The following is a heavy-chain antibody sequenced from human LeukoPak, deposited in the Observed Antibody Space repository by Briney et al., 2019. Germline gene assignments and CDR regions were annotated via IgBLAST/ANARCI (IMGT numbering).Heavy chain of an antibody. CDR3: ARDEVTMKAFQH. CDR2: ISYDGSNK. D-gene: IGHD3-22*01. J-gene: IGHJ1*01. Sequence: GGSLRLSCAASGFTFSSYAMHWVHQAPGKGLEWVAVISYDGSNKYYADSVKGRFTISRDNSKNTLYLQMNSLRAEDTAVYYCARDEVTMKAFQHWGQGTLVTVSS. V-gene: IGHV3-30-3*01. CDR1: GFTFSSYA.